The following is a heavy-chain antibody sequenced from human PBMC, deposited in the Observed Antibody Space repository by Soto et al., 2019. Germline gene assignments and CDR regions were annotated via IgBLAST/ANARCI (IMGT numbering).Heavy chain of an antibody. Sequence: GGSLRLSCAASGFTFSSYAMSWVRQAPGKGLEWVSAISGSGGSTYYADSVKGRFTISRDNSKNTLYLQMNSLRAEDTAVYYCAKDLSKYGSGSYYNPTYFDYWGQGTLVTVSS. D-gene: IGHD3-10*01. CDR2: ISGSGGST. V-gene: IGHV3-23*01. CDR3: AKDLSKYGSGSYYNPTYFDY. J-gene: IGHJ4*02. CDR1: GFTFSSYA.